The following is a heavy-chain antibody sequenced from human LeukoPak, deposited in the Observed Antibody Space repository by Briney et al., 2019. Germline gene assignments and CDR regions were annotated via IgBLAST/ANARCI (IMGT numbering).Heavy chain of an antibody. D-gene: IGHD1-26*01. V-gene: IGHV3-30*18. CDR1: GFTFSSHD. CDR3: AKDRSKGSYGDDFDF. CDR2: ISYDGVKK. Sequence: GGSLRLSCAASGFTFSSHDMHWVRQAPGEGLEWVAIISYDGVKKDYADSVKGRFTISRDNSRNTLYLQMNSLRVEDTAMYYCAKDRSKGSYGDDFDFWGQGTLVTVSS. J-gene: IGHJ4*02.